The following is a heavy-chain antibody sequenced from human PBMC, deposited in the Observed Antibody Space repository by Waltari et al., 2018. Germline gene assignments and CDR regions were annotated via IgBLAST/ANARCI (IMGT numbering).Heavy chain of an antibody. CDR1: GGSISSYY. V-gene: IGHV4-59*01. D-gene: IGHD3-22*01. Sequence: QVQLQESGPGLVKPSETLSLTCTVSGGSISSYYWSWIRQPPGKGLEWIGYIYYSGSTNYNHSLKSRVTISVDTSKNQFSLKLSSVTAADTAVYYCATYDSSGSDAFDIWGQGTMVTVSS. CDR2: IYYSGST. CDR3: ATYDSSGSDAFDI. J-gene: IGHJ3*02.